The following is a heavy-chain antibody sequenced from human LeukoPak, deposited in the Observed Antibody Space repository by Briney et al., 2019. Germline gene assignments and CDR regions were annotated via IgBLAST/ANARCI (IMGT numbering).Heavy chain of an antibody. CDR1: GFIFSSYT. J-gene: IGHJ5*02. CDR2: ISSTGSTK. V-gene: IGHV3-48*04. D-gene: IGHD3-10*01. Sequence: GGSLRLSCAASGFIFSSYTMNWVRQAPGKGLEWVSYISSTGSTKYYADSVKGRFTISRDNAKNSLYLQMNSLRAEDTALYYCAKDRVPYYYGSGDNWFDPWGQGTLVTVSS. CDR3: AKDRVPYYYGSGDNWFDP.